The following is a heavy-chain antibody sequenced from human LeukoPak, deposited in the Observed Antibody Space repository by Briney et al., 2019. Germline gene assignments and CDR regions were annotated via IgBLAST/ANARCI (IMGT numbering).Heavy chain of an antibody. Sequence: GGSLRLSCAASGFTFSSYSMNWVRQAPGKGLEWVSSISSSSYIYYADSVKGRFTISRDNAKNSLYLQMNSLRAEDTAVYYCARDGIAQSPGTFDIWGQGTMVTVSS. CDR3: ARDGIAQSPGTFDI. CDR1: GFTFSSYS. CDR2: ISSSSYI. D-gene: IGHD6-13*01. J-gene: IGHJ3*02. V-gene: IGHV3-21*01.